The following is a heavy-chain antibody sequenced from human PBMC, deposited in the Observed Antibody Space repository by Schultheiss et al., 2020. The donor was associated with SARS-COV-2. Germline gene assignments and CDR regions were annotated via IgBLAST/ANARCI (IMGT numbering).Heavy chain of an antibody. J-gene: IGHJ6*02. CDR3: ATLVAPYYYYYGMDV. D-gene: IGHD6-6*01. CDR2: ISGSGGST. Sequence: GGSLRLSCAASGFTFSSYAMSWVRQAPGKGLEWVSAISGSGGSTYYADSVKGRFTISRDNSKNTLYLQMNSLRAEDMAVYYCATLVAPYYYYYGMDVWGQGTTVTVSS. V-gene: IGHV3-23*01. CDR1: GFTFSSYA.